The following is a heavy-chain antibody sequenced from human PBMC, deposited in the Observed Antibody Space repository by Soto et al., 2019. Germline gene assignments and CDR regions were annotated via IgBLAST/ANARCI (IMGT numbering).Heavy chain of an antibody. Sequence: GGSLRLSCAASGFTFSDYAVSWVRQAPGKGLEWVSAISATGGSTYYADSVKGRFTISRDHSENTLYLQMISLRAEDTAVYYCAKDTYDFWSGYSPYFDYWGQGSLVTVSS. CDR1: GFTFSDYA. J-gene: IGHJ4*02. V-gene: IGHV3-23*01. D-gene: IGHD3-3*01. CDR3: AKDTYDFWSGYSPYFDY. CDR2: ISATGGST.